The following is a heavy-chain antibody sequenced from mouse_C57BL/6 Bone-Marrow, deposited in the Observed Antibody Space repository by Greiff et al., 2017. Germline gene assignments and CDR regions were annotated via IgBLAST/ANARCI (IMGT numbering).Heavy chain of an antibody. CDR3: ARQGIRTYDY. CDR2: ISSGSNTI. D-gene: IGHD1-1*01. Sequence: EVKLQESGGGLVQPGGSLKLSCAASGFTFSDYGMHWVRPAPGKGLEWVAYISSGSNTIYYADTVKGRFTISRDNAKNTLYLKMTSLRSEDTAMYYCARQGIRTYDYEGQGNTHTGSA. CDR1: GFTFSDYG. V-gene: IGHV5-17*01. J-gene: IGHJ2*01.